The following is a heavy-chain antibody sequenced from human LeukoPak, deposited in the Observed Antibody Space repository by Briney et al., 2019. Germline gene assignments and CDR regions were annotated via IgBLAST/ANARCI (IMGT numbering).Heavy chain of an antibody. Sequence: PGGSLRLSCAASGFTFSNYGMHWVRQAPGKGLEWVALIWFDGTNKYYADSVKGRFIISRDNSNNTLYLQMNSLRVEDTAVYHCARQTTVATDCWGQGTLVTVSS. CDR2: IWFDGTNK. V-gene: IGHV3-33*01. CDR1: GFTFSNYG. D-gene: IGHD4-23*01. CDR3: ARQTTVATDC. J-gene: IGHJ4*02.